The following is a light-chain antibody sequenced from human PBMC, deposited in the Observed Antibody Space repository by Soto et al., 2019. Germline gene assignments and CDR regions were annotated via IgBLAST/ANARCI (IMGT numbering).Light chain of an antibody. J-gene: IGLJ2*01. CDR1: SSSIVNNN. CDR2: DNN. CDR3: GTWQSRLSAVV. V-gene: IGLV1-51*01. Sequence: QSVLTQPASVSAAPRPKVTISCSGSSSSIVNNNVSWYQQLPGTAPKLLMYDNNKRPSGIPDRVSGSKSGTSATRGITGRQTGDEADDYCGTWQSRLSAVVFGGGTKLTVL.